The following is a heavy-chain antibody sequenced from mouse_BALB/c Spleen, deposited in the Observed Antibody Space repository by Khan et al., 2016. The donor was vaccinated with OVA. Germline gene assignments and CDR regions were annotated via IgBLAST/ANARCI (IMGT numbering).Heavy chain of an antibody. D-gene: IGHD1-1*01. CDR1: GYTFTSYW. Sequence: DLVKPGASVKLSCKASGYTFTSYWINWIKQRPGQGLEWIGRISPGSGTPYYNEMFKGKATLTVDISSNTAYIQLSSLSSEDSAVYFCARENYYGSSHYAMDYWGQGTAVTVSS. CDR3: ARENYYGSSHYAMDY. V-gene: IGHV1S41*01. J-gene: IGHJ4*01. CDR2: ISPGSGTP.